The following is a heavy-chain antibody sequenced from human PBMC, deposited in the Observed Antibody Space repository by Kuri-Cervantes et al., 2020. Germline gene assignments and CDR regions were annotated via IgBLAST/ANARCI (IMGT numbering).Heavy chain of an antibody. Sequence: ASVKVSCKASGYTFTSYYMHWVRQAPGQGLEWMGLINPTGGSTTYAQKFQGRVTMTRDASTTTVYMELSSLRSDDTAVYYCARESLAGSTPFDYWGQGTLVTVSS. V-gene: IGHV1-46*01. D-gene: IGHD3-3*02. CDR3: ARESLAGSTPFDY. CDR2: INPTGGST. CDR1: GYTFTSYY. J-gene: IGHJ4*02.